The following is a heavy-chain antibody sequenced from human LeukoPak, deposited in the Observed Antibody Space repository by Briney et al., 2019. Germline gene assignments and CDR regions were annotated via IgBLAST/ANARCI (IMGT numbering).Heavy chain of an antibody. V-gene: IGHV3-23*01. Sequence: GGSLRLSCAASGFTFSSYAMSWVRQAPGKGLEWVSAISGSGGGTYYADSVKGRFTISRDNSKNTLYLQMNSLRAEDTAVYYCAKDRGSWYYFDYWGQGTLVTVSS. J-gene: IGHJ4*02. CDR2: ISGSGGGT. CDR1: GFTFSSYA. D-gene: IGHD6-13*01. CDR3: AKDRGSWYYFDY.